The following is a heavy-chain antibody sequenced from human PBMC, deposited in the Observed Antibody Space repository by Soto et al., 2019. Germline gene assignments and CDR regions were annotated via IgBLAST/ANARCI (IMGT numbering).Heavy chain of an antibody. CDR3: ARLFGLDCRSTSCHDY. Sequence: SETLSHTRTVRDGSIISYHRSLSGPLPGKGLEWIGYIYYSGSTNYNPSLKSRVTISVDTSKNQFSLKLSSVTAADTAVYYCARLFGLDCRSTSCHDYWGQGTLVTVS. V-gene: IGHV4-59*08. D-gene: IGHD2-2*01. J-gene: IGHJ4*02. CDR2: IYYSGST. CDR1: DGSIISYH.